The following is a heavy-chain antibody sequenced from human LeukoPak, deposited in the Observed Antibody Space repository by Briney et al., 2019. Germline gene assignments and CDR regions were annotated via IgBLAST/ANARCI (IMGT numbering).Heavy chain of an antibody. Sequence: SETLSLTCTVSGGSISSYYWSWIRQPPGKGLEWIGYIYYSGSTNYNPPLKSRVTISVDPSKNQFSLKLSSVTAADTAVYYCARVKSKVYDFWSGYLFDPWGQGTLVTVSS. V-gene: IGHV4-59*01. CDR1: GGSISSYY. CDR3: ARVKSKVYDFWSGYLFDP. CDR2: IYYSGST. D-gene: IGHD3-3*01. J-gene: IGHJ5*02.